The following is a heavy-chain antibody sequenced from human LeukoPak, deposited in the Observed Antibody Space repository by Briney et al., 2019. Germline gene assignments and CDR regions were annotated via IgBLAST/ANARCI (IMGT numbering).Heavy chain of an antibody. V-gene: IGHV3-30*04. CDR1: GFTFSSYA. CDR3: ARVYGNSYYYYYYMDV. J-gene: IGHJ6*03. Sequence: PGRSLRLSCAASGFTFSSYAMHWVRQAPGKGLEWVAVISYDGSNKYYADSVKGRFTISRDNSKNTLYLQMNSLRAEDTAVYYCARVYGNSYYYYYYMDVWGKGTTVTVSS. CDR2: ISYDGSNK. D-gene: IGHD1/OR15-1a*01.